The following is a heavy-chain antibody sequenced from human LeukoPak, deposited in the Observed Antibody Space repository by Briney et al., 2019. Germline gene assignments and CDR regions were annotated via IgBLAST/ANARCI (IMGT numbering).Heavy chain of an antibody. J-gene: IGHJ3*02. Sequence: SETLSLTCAVYGESFSGYYWRWIRHPPAKGLEWNGEINHSGSTNYNPSLKSRVTIPVDTSKNQFSLKLSSVTAADTAVYYCGVVPAAADAFDIWGKGTMVNVSS. CDR1: GESFSGYY. V-gene: IGHV4-34*01. D-gene: IGHD2-2*01. CDR3: GVVPAAADAFDI. CDR2: INHSGST.